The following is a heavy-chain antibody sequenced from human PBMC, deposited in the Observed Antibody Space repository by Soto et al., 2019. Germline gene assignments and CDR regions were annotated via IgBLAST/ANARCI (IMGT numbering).Heavy chain of an antibody. V-gene: IGHV1-46*03. CDR3: ARTSYYYDSSGYLVPFDY. Sequence: ASVKVSCKASGYTFTSYYMHWVRQAPKQGLEWMGIINPSGGSTSYAQKFQGRVTMTRDTSTSTVYMELSSLRSEDTAVYYCARTSYYYDSSGYLVPFDYWGQGTLVTVSS. D-gene: IGHD3-22*01. CDR2: INPSGGST. CDR1: GYTFTSYY. J-gene: IGHJ4*02.